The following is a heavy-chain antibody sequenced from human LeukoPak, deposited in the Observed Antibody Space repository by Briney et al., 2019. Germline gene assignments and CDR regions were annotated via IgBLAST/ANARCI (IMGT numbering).Heavy chain of an antibody. D-gene: IGHD3-22*01. CDR2: IYSGGST. Sequence: GGSLRLSCAASGFTVSSNYMSWVRQAPGKGLEWVSVIYSGGSTHYADSVKGRFTISRDNSKNTLYLQMNSLRAEDTAVYYCARLVTGDYYDSSGYLDYWGQGTLVTVSS. V-gene: IGHV3-53*01. J-gene: IGHJ4*02. CDR1: GFTVSSNY. CDR3: ARLVTGDYYDSSGYLDY.